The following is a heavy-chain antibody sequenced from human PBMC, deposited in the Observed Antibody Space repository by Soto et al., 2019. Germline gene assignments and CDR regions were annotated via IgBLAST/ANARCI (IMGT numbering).Heavy chain of an antibody. D-gene: IGHD6-13*01. V-gene: IGHV1-3*01. Sequence: ASVKVSCKASGYTFTSYAMHWVRQAPGQRLEWMGWINAGNGNTKYSQKFQGRVTITRDTSASTAYMELSSLRSEDMAVYYCASPLRSSLYYYGMDVWGQGTTVTVSS. CDR2: INAGNGNT. J-gene: IGHJ6*02. CDR3: ASPLRSSLYYYGMDV. CDR1: GYTFTSYA.